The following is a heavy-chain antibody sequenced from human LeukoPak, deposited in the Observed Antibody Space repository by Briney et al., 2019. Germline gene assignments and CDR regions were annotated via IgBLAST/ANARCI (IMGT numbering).Heavy chain of an antibody. D-gene: IGHD2-2*01. V-gene: IGHV3-48*04. Sequence: GGSLRLSCAASGFTFSICSMNWVRQAPGKGLEWVSYISSSSGTIYYADSVKGRVTIYRDNVENSLHLQMNRLRVEDTAVYYCAREFEVPAAAPDYYYYYYIDVWGKGTTVTVSS. CDR3: AREFEVPAAAPDYYYYYYIDV. CDR1: GFTFSICS. J-gene: IGHJ6*03. CDR2: ISSSSGTI.